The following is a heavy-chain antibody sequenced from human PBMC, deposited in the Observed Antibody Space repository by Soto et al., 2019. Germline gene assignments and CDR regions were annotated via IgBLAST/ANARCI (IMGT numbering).Heavy chain of an antibody. Sequence: SETLSLTCTVSGGSISSSSYYWGWIRQPPGKGLEWIGSIYYSGSTYYNPSLKSRVTISVDTSKNQFSLKLSSVTAADTAVYYCARQVLSGSYHRTFDYWGQGTLVTVSS. V-gene: IGHV4-39*01. D-gene: IGHD1-26*01. CDR3: ARQVLSGSYHRTFDY. CDR1: GGSISSSSYY. J-gene: IGHJ4*02. CDR2: IYYSGST.